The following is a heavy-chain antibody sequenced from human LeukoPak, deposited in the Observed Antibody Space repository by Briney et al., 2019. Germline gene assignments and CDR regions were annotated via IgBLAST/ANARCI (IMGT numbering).Heavy chain of an antibody. Sequence: SETLSLTCTVSGGSISSYYWSWIRQPPGKGLEWIGYIYYSGSTNYNPSLKSRVTISVDTSKNQFSLKLSSVTAADTAVYYCARHGGVVRGEGSDAFDIWGQGTMVTVSS. CDR1: GGSISSYY. CDR3: ARHGGVVRGEGSDAFDI. D-gene: IGHD3-10*01. J-gene: IGHJ3*02. CDR2: IYYSGST. V-gene: IGHV4-59*08.